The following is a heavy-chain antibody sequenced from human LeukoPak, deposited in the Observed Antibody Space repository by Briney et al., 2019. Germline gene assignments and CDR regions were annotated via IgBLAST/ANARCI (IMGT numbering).Heavy chain of an antibody. CDR2: FDPEDGET. V-gene: IGHV1-24*01. CDR1: GYTLTELS. Sequence: ASVKVSCKVSGYTLTELSMHWVRQAPGKGLEWMGGFDPEDGETIYAQKFQGRVTMTEDTSTDTAYMELSSLRSEDTAVYYCAAARGPYSSSWYDEFDYWGQGTLVTVSS. J-gene: IGHJ4*02. D-gene: IGHD6-13*01. CDR3: AAARGPYSSSWYDEFDY.